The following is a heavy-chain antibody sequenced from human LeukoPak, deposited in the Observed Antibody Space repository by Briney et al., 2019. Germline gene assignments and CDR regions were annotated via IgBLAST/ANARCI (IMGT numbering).Heavy chain of an antibody. D-gene: IGHD6-13*01. J-gene: IGHJ5*02. CDR3: AKDSLGSSSKNWFDP. V-gene: IGHV3-23*01. Sequence: GGSLGLSCAASGFTFSSYAMSWVRQAPGKGLEWVSAISGSGGSTYYADSVKGRFTISRDNSKNTLYLQMNSLRAEDTAVYYCAKDSLGSSSKNWFDPWGQGTLVTVSS. CDR1: GFTFSSYA. CDR2: ISGSGGST.